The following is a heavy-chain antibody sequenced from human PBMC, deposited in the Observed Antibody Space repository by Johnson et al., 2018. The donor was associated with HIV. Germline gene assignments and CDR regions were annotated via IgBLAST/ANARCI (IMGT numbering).Heavy chain of an antibody. CDR1: GFTFSNAW. CDR3: TTPFHRHDAFDI. V-gene: IGHV3-15*01. J-gene: IGHJ3*02. CDR2: IKSKTDGGTT. Sequence: EVQLVESGGGLVQPGGSLRLSCAASGFTFSNAWMSWVRQAPGKGLEWVGRIKSKTDGGTTDYAAPVKGRFTISRDDSKNTLYLQMNSRKTEDTAVYYCTTPFHRHDAFDIWGQGTMVTVSS.